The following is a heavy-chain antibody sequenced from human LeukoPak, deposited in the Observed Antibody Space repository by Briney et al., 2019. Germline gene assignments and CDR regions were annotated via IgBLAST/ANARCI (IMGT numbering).Heavy chain of an antibody. V-gene: IGHV4-4*07. D-gene: IGHD6-13*01. CDR1: GGSISSYY. J-gene: IGHJ5*02. CDR2: IYTSGSA. CDR3: ARGGYYSSSWYYWFDP. Sequence: SETLSLTCTVSGGSISSYYWSWIRQPAGKGLEWIGRIYTSGSANYNPSLKSRVTMSVDTSKSRLSLRLSSVTAADTAVYYCARGGYYSSSWYYWFDPWGQGTLVTVSS.